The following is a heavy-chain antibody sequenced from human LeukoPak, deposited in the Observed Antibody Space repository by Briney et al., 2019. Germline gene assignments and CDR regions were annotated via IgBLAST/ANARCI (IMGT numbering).Heavy chain of an antibody. Sequence: SETLSLTCAVYGGPFSGYYWSWIRQPPGKGLEWLGEINHSGSTNYNPSLKSRVTISVDTSKKQFSLKLSSVTAADTAMYYCVTYYFDSSGPKKNYWGQGTLVTVSS. CDR1: GGPFSGYY. V-gene: IGHV4-34*01. CDR2: INHSGST. D-gene: IGHD3-22*01. CDR3: VTYYFDSSGPKKNY. J-gene: IGHJ4*02.